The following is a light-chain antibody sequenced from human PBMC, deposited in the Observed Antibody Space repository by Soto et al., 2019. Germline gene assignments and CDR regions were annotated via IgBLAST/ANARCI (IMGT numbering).Light chain of an antibody. CDR2: WAS. J-gene: IGKJ1*01. Sequence: DIVMTQSPDSLAVSLGERATINCKSSQSVLYSSNNKNYIAWYQQKPGQPPKLLIYWASTRESGVPYRFSGSGSGTDFTLTISSLQAEDVAVYYCQQYYSTPPTFGQGTKVEIK. V-gene: IGKV4-1*01. CDR1: QSVLYSSNNKNY. CDR3: QQYYSTPPT.